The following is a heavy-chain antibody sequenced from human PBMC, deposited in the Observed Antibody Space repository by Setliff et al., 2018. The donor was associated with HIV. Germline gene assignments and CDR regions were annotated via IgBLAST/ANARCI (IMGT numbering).Heavy chain of an antibody. D-gene: IGHD1-26*01. CDR2: INQDGSEQ. J-gene: IGHJ3*02. CDR1: GFTFSNYW. Sequence: GGSLRLSCVASGFTFSNYWMSWVRHAPGKGLEWVANINQDGSEQNYVDSAKGRFTISRDNAKNSLYLQMDSLRDDDTAVYYCARDPGWGALDIWGQGTMVTVSS. CDR3: ARDPGWGALDI. V-gene: IGHV3-7*03.